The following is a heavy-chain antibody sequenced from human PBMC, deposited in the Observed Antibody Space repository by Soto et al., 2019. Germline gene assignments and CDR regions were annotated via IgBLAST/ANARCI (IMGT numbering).Heavy chain of an antibody. V-gene: IGHV3-7*01. D-gene: IGHD6-19*01. CDR3: ARGGALAPEDSSGWYFADAFDI. J-gene: IGHJ3*02. Sequence: PGGSMRLSCAASGFTFSSYWMSWVRQAPGKGLEWVANIKQDGSEKYYVDSVKGRFTISRDNAKNSLYLQMNSLRAEDTAVYYGARGGALAPEDSSGWYFADAFDIWGQGTMVTVSS. CDR1: GFTFSSYW. CDR2: IKQDGSEK.